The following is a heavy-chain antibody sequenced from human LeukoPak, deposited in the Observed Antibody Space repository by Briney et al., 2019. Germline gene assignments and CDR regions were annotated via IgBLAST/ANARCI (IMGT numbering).Heavy chain of an antibody. V-gene: IGHV3-23*01. D-gene: IGHD2-8*01. CDR2: ISGSGAGT. Sequence: GGSLRLSCAVSGFTFSSYAMNWIRQAPGKGLEWVSGISGSGAGTYYADSVKGRSTISRDNSKNTLYLQMNSLRAEDTAVYYCAKMVREFYTISYYFDYWGQGTLVTVSS. CDR1: GFTFSSYA. CDR3: AKMVREFYTISYYFDY. J-gene: IGHJ4*02.